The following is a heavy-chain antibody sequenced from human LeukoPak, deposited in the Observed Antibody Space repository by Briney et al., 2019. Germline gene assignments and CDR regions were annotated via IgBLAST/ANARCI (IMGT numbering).Heavy chain of an antibody. CDR2: IYSGGST. Sequence: GGSLRLSCAASGFTFDDYGMSWVRQAPGKGLEWVSVIYSGGSTYYADSVKGRFTISRDNSKNTLYLQMNSLRAEDTAVYYCARAQGLTTFDYWGQGTLVTVSS. J-gene: IGHJ4*02. CDR1: GFTFDDYG. CDR3: ARAQGLTTFDY. D-gene: IGHD1-14*01. V-gene: IGHV3-53*01.